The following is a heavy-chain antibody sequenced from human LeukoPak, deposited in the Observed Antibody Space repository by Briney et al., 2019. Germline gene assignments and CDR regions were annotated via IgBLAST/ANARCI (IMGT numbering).Heavy chain of an antibody. CDR2: IGSSSSSI. Sequence: GGSLRLSCAASGFTFSTYSMNWVRQAPGRGLEWVSSIGSSSSSIYYAVSVKGRFTISRDNAKNSLYLQMNSLRAEDTAVYYCSRGGIRESGGWSGYWGLGTLVTVSS. J-gene: IGHJ4*02. V-gene: IGHV3-21*01. CDR3: SRGGIRESGGWSGY. D-gene: IGHD6-19*01. CDR1: GFTFSTYS.